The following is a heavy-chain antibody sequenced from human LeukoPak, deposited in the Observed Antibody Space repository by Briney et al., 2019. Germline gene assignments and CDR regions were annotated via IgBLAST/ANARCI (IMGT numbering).Heavy chain of an antibody. Sequence: GRSLRLSCAASGFTFSSYGMHWVRQAPGKGLEWVAVISYDGSNKYYADSVKGRFTISRDNSKNMLYLQMNSLRAEDTAVYYCAKDPTSVGGRHDWLLDSWGQGTLVTVSS. J-gene: IGHJ5*02. CDR3: AKDPTSVGGRHDWLLDS. CDR2: ISYDGSNK. CDR1: GFTFSSYG. D-gene: IGHD3-9*01. V-gene: IGHV3-30*18.